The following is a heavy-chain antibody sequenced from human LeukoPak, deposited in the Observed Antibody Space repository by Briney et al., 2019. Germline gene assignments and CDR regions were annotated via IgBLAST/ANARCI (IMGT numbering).Heavy chain of an antibody. Sequence: ASVRVSCKASGYTFTTHDINWVRQATGQGLEWLGWMSPNSGDTGYAQKFQGRVTMTSDSSISTAYMELSSLRSEDTAIYYCVRTPPNWGFDYWGQGTLVTVSS. J-gene: IGHJ4*02. D-gene: IGHD7-27*01. CDR1: GYTFTTHD. V-gene: IGHV1-8*01. CDR2: MSPNSGDT. CDR3: VRTPPNWGFDY.